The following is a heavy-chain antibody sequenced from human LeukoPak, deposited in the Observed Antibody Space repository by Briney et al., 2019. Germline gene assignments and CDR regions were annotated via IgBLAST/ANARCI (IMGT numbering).Heavy chain of an antibody. CDR1: GYTFASSG. CDR3: ARDTPSYGSGSYYNMALDY. V-gene: IGHV1-18*01. CDR2: ISAYNGNT. D-gene: IGHD3-10*01. Sequence: ASVKVSCKTSGYTFASSGISWVRQAPGQGLEWMGWISAYNGNTNYAQKLQGRVTMTTDTSTSTAYMELRSLRSDDTAVYYCARDTPSYGSGSYYNMALDYWGQGTLVTVSS. J-gene: IGHJ4*02.